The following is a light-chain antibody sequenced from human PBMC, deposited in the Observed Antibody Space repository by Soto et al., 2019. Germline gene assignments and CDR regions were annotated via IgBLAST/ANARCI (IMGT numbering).Light chain of an antibody. CDR3: AAWDDSLNGVA. V-gene: IGLV1-44*01. Sequence: QSVLTQPPSASATPGQRVTISCFGSNSNIGSYTVNWYRQHPGTAPKLLIYSSNQRPSGVPDRFSASKSGTSASLAISGLQSADEAVYYCAAWDDSLNGVAFGGGTQLTVL. J-gene: IGLJ7*01. CDR2: SSN. CDR1: NSNIGSYT.